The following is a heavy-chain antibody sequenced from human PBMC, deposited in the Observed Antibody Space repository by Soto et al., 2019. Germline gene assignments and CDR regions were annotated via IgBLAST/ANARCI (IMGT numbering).Heavy chain of an antibody. D-gene: IGHD3-10*01. V-gene: IGHV1-69*02. Sequence: QVQLVQSGAEVKKPGSSVKVSCKASGDTFSFYSINWVRQAPGLGLEWMGRINPILRMSNYAQRFQGRVTXTXEXXTSTAYRELSSLRSEDTAMYYCASSYGSGYRAFDYWGQGALVTVSS. J-gene: IGHJ4*02. CDR3: ASSYGSGYRAFDY. CDR2: INPILRMS. CDR1: GDTFSFYS.